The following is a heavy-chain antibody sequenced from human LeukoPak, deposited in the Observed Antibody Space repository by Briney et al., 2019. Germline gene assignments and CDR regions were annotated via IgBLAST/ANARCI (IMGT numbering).Heavy chain of an antibody. D-gene: IGHD3-3*01. Sequence: GGSLRLSCAASGFTFSSYAMSWVRQAPGKGLKWVSIISGGAGSTYYADSVKGRFTISRDNSKNTLYLQMNSLRAEDTALYYCASGFAIFGAPLDYWGQGTLVTVSS. CDR3: ASGFAIFGAPLDY. CDR2: ISGGAGST. J-gene: IGHJ4*02. V-gene: IGHV3-23*01. CDR1: GFTFSSYA.